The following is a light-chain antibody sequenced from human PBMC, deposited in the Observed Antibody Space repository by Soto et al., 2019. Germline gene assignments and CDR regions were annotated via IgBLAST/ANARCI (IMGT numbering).Light chain of an antibody. CDR2: DAS. CDR3: QQRSNWPPIT. Sequence: EIVMTQSPDTLSVSPGERATLSCRASQSVSTYLAWYQQKPGQAPRLLIYDASTRATGIPSRFSGSGFGTDFTLTISSLEPEDAAVYYCQQRSNWPPITFGQGRRLAIK. J-gene: IGKJ5*01. V-gene: IGKV3-11*01. CDR1: QSVSTY.